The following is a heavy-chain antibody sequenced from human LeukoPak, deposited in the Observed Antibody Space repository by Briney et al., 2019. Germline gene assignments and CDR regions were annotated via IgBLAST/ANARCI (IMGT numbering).Heavy chain of an antibody. CDR3: ARSSSSRGGWFDP. Sequence: SGTLSLTCTVSGGSISSYYWSWIRQPPGKGLEWIGYIYYSGSTSYNPSLKSRVTISVDTSKNQFSLKLSSVTAADTAVYYCARSSSSRGGWFDPWGQGTLVTVSS. CDR1: GGSISSYY. V-gene: IGHV4-59*08. J-gene: IGHJ5*02. D-gene: IGHD6-13*01. CDR2: IYYSGST.